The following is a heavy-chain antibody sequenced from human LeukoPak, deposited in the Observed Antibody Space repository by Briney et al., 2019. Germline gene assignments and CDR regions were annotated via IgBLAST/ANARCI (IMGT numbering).Heavy chain of an antibody. CDR1: GGSIDSRSYY. Sequence: SETLSLTCTVSGGSIDSRSYYWDWIRQPPGKGLEWIGSIYYSGSTYYNSSLKSRVTISVDTSKNQFSLKLSSVSAADTAVYYCARTGLAQEVVYWGQGTLVTVSS. V-gene: IGHV4-39*01. CDR3: ARTGLAQEVVY. J-gene: IGHJ4*02. D-gene: IGHD2-8*02. CDR2: IYYSGST.